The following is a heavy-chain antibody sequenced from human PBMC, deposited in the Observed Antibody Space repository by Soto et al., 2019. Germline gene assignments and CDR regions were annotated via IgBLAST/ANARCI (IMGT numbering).Heavy chain of an antibody. V-gene: IGHV6-1*01. CDR1: GDSVSSNSAA. CDR2: TYYRSKWYN. J-gene: IGHJ6*02. D-gene: IGHD6-6*01. CDR3: ARSRYSSSSGDYYYYGMDV. Sequence: PSQTLSLTCAISGDSVSSNSAAWNWIRQSPSRGLEWLGRTYYRSKWYNDYAVSVKSRITINPDTSKNQFSLQLNSVTPEDTAVYYCARSRYSSSSGDYYYYGMDVWGQGTTVTVS.